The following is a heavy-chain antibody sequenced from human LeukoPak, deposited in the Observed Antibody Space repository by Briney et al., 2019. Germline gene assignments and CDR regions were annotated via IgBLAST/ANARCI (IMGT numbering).Heavy chain of an antibody. CDR3: VRDSSASY. J-gene: IGHJ4*02. CDR1: EFTFSRYW. V-gene: IGHV3-74*01. Sequence: GGSLRLSCAASEFTFSRYWMQWVRQAPGKGLVCVSRINSDGTITNYADSVKGRFTISRDNAKNTLYLQMNSLRAEDTAVYYCVRDSSASYWGQGTLVTVSS. D-gene: IGHD3-22*01. CDR2: INSDGTIT.